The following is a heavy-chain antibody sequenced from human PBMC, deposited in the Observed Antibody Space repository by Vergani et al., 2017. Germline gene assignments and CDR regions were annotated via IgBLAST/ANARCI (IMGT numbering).Heavy chain of an antibody. Sequence: QLQLQESGPGLVKPSETLSLTCTVSGDSISQSSYYWGWIRQPPGKGLEWIGSIYYRGSTSYNPSLKSRVTISVDTSKNQFSLKLRSVTAADTAVYYCARVVSYFDILTGYYKGPRYYFDYWGQGTLVTVSS. CDR2: IYYRGST. V-gene: IGHV4-39*01. D-gene: IGHD3-9*01. CDR1: GDSISQSSYY. CDR3: ARVVSYFDILTGYYKGPRYYFDY. J-gene: IGHJ4*02.